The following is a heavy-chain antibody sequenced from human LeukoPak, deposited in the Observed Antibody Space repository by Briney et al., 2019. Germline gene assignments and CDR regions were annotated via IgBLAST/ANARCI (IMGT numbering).Heavy chain of an antibody. J-gene: IGHJ3*02. D-gene: IGHD3-22*01. CDR2: INPNSGGT. CDR3: ARTIMGYYYDSSYAFDI. V-gene: IGHV1-2*02. CDR1: GYTFTGYY. Sequence: ASVKVSCKASGYTFTGYYMHWVRRAPGQGLEWMGWINPNSGGTNYAQKFRGRVTMTRDTSISAAYMELSRLRSDDTAVYYCARTIMGYYYDSSYAFDIWGQGTMVTVSS.